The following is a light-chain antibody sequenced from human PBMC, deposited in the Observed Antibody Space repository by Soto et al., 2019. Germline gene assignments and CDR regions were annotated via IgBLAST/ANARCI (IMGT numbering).Light chain of an antibody. CDR3: QQYNSWPPYT. V-gene: IGKV3-15*01. J-gene: IGKJ2*01. CDR1: QSVSSN. CDR2: GAS. Sequence: EVVMTQSPATVSVSPGERDTLSCRASQSVSSNLAWYQQKPGQAPRRLIYGASTRATGTPARFSGSGSGTEFTLTISSLHSEDFAVYYCQQYNSWPPYTFGQGTKLEIK.